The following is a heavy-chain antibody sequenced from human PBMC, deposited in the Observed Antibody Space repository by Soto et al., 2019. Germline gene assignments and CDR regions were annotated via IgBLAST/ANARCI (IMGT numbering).Heavy chain of an antibody. J-gene: IGHJ4*02. V-gene: IGHV4-31*03. CDR2: IYYSGST. CDR3: ARETVEHYGSGSFSVGLDS. Sequence: SETLSLTCSVSGASVSSGGYYWNWIRQHPGKGLEWIGHIYYSGSTYYSPSLKSRVTISVDTSDNQFSLKLNSVTAADTAVYYCARETVEHYGSGSFSVGLDSWGQGTLVTVSS. CDR1: GASVSSGGYY. D-gene: IGHD3-10*01.